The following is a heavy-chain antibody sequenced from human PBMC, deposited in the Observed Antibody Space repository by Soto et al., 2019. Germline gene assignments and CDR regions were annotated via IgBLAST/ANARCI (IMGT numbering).Heavy chain of an antibody. CDR3: SRFIMVGGWFDPNYYHGMDV. J-gene: IGHJ6*02. V-gene: IGHV1-18*01. Sequence: QVQLVQSGAEVKKPGASVTVSCKTSGYTFSNYGINWVRQAPGQGLEWMGWISGYSGNTNYAQTVQGRVTMTTDTSPGTVYMELRSLKSDDTAIYYCSRFIMVGGWFDPNYYHGMDVWGQGTTVTVSS. CDR2: ISGYSGNT. CDR1: GYTFSNYG. D-gene: IGHD6-19*01.